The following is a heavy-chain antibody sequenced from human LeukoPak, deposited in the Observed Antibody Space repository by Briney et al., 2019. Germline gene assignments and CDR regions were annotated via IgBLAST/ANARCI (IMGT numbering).Heavy chain of an antibody. V-gene: IGHV4-59*08. CDR1: GGSISSYY. Sequence: SETLSLTCTVSGGSISSYYWSWIRQPPGKGLEWIGYIYYSGSTNYNPSLKSRVTISVDTSKNQFSLKLSSVTAADTAVYYCASERQGIAVAGTGRWGQGTLVTVSS. J-gene: IGHJ4*02. CDR3: ASERQGIAVAGTGR. CDR2: IYYSGST. D-gene: IGHD6-19*01.